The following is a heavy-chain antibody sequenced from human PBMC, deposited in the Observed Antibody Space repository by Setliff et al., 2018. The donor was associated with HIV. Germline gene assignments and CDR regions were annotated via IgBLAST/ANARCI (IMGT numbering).Heavy chain of an antibody. CDR3: ARGLAAAGNI. CDR2: ISAGNGNT. Sequence: ASVKVSCKASGYTFTSYAMHWVRQAPGQRLEWMGWISAGNGNTKYSQKFQGRVTITRDTSASTAYMELSSLRSEDTAVYYCARGLAAAGNIWGQGTLVTAPQ. D-gene: IGHD6-13*01. V-gene: IGHV1-3*01. CDR1: GYTFTSYA. J-gene: IGHJ4*02.